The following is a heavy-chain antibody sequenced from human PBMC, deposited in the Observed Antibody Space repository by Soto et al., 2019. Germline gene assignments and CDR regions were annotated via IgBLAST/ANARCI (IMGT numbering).Heavy chain of an antibody. D-gene: IGHD3-10*01. CDR2: FDSEDGET. CDR3: GGGYYHGSGSPRYYMDV. J-gene: IGHJ6*03. Sequence: QVQLVQSGAEVKKPGASVKVSCKVSGYTLTELSMHWVRQAPGKGLEWMGGFDSEDGETIYAQKFQGRVTMTEDTSTATAYMELSSLRSEDTVVYYCGGGYYHGSGSPRYYMDVWGKGTTVTVSS. V-gene: IGHV1-24*01. CDR1: GYTLTELS.